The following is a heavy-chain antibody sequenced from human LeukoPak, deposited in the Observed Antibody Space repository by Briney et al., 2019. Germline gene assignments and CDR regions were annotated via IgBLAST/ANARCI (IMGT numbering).Heavy chain of an antibody. CDR2: IYTSGST. V-gene: IGHV4-4*07. CDR1: GGSISSYY. CDR3: ARDIKLEFSNFYSSGWYS. D-gene: IGHD6-19*01. Sequence: SETLSLTCTVSGGSISSYYWSWIRQPAGKGLEWIGRIYTSGSTNYNPSLKSRVTMSVDTSKNQFSLKLSSVTAADTAVYYCARDIKLEFSNFYSSGWYSWGQGTLVTVSS. J-gene: IGHJ4*02.